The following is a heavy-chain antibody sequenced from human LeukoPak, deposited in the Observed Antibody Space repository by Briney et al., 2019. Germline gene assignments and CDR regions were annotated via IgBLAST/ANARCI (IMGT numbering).Heavy chain of an antibody. CDR1: GFTFSDYY. CDR3: ARDWYYYDSSGYRYFDY. Sequence: LRLSCAASGFTFSDYYMSWIRQPAGKGLEWIGRIYTSGSTNYNPSLKSRVTMSVDTSKNQFSLKLSSVTAADTAVYYCARDWYYYDSSGYRYFDYWGQGTLVTVSS. D-gene: IGHD3-22*01. J-gene: IGHJ4*02. CDR2: IYTSGST. V-gene: IGHV4-4*07.